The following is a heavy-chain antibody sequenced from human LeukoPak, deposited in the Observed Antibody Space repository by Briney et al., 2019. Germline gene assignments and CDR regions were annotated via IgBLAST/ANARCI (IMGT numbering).Heavy chain of an antibody. Sequence: PSETLSLTCSVSGVSIGTYYWSWVRQPPGKGLEWIGYINYRGTTSYNPSLQSRVTISVDTSKNQSFLNLRSASSADTAVYYCARLEHYVLEYWGLGTLVTVSS. V-gene: IGHV4-59*08. CDR3: ARLEHYVLEY. D-gene: IGHD4-17*01. CDR1: GVSIGTYY. J-gene: IGHJ4*02. CDR2: INYRGTT.